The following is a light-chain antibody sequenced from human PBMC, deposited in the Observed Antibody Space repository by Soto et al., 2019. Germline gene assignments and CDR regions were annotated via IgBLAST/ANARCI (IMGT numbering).Light chain of an antibody. CDR3: PQYHIYPRS. J-gene: IGKJ1*01. CDR1: QGFSSY. V-gene: IGKV1-8*01. Sequence: AIRMTQSPSSLSASTGDRVTITCRASQGFSSYLAWSQQKPGKAPKLLIYAPSTLQSRLPSRLSGSRLGTVFTLNTSCLQSADLATYYCPQYHIYPRSFGQRTKVEIK. CDR2: APS.